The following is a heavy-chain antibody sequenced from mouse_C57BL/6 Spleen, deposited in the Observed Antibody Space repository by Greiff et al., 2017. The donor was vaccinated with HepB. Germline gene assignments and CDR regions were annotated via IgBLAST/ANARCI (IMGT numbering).Heavy chain of an antibody. D-gene: IGHD2-2*01. CDR1: EYEFPSHD. CDR2: INSEGGST. J-gene: IGHJ4*01. Sequence: EVKLVESGGGLVQPGESLKLSCESNEYEFPSHDMSWVRKTPEKRLELVAAINSEGGSTYYPDTMERRVIISRDNTKKTLYLQMSSRRSEDTALYYCARHGYDGGPYAMDYWGQGTSVTVSS. V-gene: IGHV5-2*01. CDR3: ARHGYDGGPYAMDY.